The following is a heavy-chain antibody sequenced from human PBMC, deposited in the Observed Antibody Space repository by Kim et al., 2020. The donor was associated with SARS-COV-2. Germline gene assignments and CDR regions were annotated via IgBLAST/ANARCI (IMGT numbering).Heavy chain of an antibody. CDR3: ARDSEAYGLTTYYYDSSGYWTY. CDR2: INPSGGST. D-gene: IGHD3-22*01. Sequence: ASVKVSCKASGYTFTSYYMHWVRQAPGQGLEWMGIINPSGGSTSYAQKFQGRVTMTRDTSTSTVYMELSSLRSEDTAVYYCARDSEAYGLTTYYYDSSGYWTYWGQGTLVTVSS. J-gene: IGHJ4*02. V-gene: IGHV1-46*01. CDR1: GYTFTSYY.